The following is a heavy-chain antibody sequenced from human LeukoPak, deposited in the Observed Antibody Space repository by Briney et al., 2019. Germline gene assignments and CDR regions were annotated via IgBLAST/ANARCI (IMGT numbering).Heavy chain of an antibody. CDR2: IWYDGSNK. Sequence: GGSLRLSCAASGFTFSSYGMHWVRQAPGKGLEWVAVIWYDGSNKYYANSVKGRFTISRDNSKNTLYLQMNSLRAEDTAVYYCARERRVAAAPTKDYWGQGTLVTVSS. D-gene: IGHD6-13*01. J-gene: IGHJ4*02. V-gene: IGHV3-33*01. CDR1: GFTFSSYG. CDR3: ARERRVAAAPTKDY.